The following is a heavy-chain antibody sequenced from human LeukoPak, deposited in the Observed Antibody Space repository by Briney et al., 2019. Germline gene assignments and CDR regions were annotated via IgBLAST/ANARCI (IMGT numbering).Heavy chain of an antibody. CDR1: GFTFSSHW. V-gene: IGHV3-7*01. D-gene: IGHD2-21*02. J-gene: IGHJ3*02. CDR3: ARSTGGDWYAFDI. CDR2: IKQDGTEI. Sequence: GGSLRLSCAASGFTFSSHWMSWVRQAPGKGPEWVANIKQDGTEIYYMDSVKGRFTVSRDNAKNSLYLQMNSLRAEDTAVYYCARSTGGDWYAFDIWGQGTMVTVSS.